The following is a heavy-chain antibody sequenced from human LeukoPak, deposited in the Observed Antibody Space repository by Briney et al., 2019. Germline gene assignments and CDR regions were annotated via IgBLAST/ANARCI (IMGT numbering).Heavy chain of an antibody. D-gene: IGHD3-16*01. J-gene: IGHJ4*02. Sequence: HGESLKISCKGSGYIFTSYWIGWVRQMPGKGLEWMGIIYPGDSDTRYSPSFQGQVTISADKSISTAYLQWSSLKASDTAMYYCARHSDYVWGSYGYWGQGTLVTVSS. CDR1: GYIFTSYW. CDR2: IYPGDSDT. CDR3: ARHSDYVWGSYGY. V-gene: IGHV5-51*01.